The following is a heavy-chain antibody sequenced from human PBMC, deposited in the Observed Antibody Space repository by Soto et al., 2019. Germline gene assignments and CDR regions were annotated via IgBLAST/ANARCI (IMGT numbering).Heavy chain of an antibody. Sequence: SETLSLTCTVSGGSISGGVHSWSWIRQPPGKGLEWIGHIFDSGSTYYNPSLKSRLTISVDTSKNQFSLRLSSVTAADTAVYYCARVRQLVGYFYYYMDVWGKGTTVTVSS. CDR3: ARVRQLVGYFYYYMDV. V-gene: IGHV4-30-4*01. D-gene: IGHD6-6*01. CDR1: GGSISGGVHS. J-gene: IGHJ6*03. CDR2: IFDSGST.